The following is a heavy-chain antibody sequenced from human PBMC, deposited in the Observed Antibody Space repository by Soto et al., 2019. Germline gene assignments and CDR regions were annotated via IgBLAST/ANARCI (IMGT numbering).Heavy chain of an antibody. CDR1: GGSITPYY. V-gene: IGHV4-59*01. J-gene: IGHJ4*02. D-gene: IGHD6-13*01. CDR2: ISSSGFT. Sequence: QVPLQESGPGLVKPSETLSLTCTVSGGSITPYYWSWIRQPPGKRLEWIGYISSSGFTNYNPSLNSRVTISVDTSKNQFSLKLSSVTAADTAVYYCVRDCYSSSCFDLWGQGTLVTVSS. CDR3: VRDCYSSSCFDL.